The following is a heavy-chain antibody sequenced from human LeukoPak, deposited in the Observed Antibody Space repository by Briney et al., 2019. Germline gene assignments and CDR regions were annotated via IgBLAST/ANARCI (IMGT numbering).Heavy chain of an antibody. J-gene: IGHJ6*03. D-gene: IGHD1-26*01. Sequence: GESLKVSCKGSGYSFTSYWIGWVRQMPGKGLEWMGIIYPGDSDTRYSPSFQGQVTISADKSISTAYLQWSSLKASDTAMYYCARLGRGSGSQDYYYYYMDVWGKGTTVTVSS. CDR2: IYPGDSDT. CDR1: GYSFTSYW. V-gene: IGHV5-51*01. CDR3: ARLGRGSGSQDYYYYYMDV.